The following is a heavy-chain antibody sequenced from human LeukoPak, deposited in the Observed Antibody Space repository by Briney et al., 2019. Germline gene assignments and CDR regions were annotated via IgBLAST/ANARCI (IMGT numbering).Heavy chain of an antibody. V-gene: IGHV3-23*01. CDR1: GFTFSSYA. Sequence: GGSLRLSCAVSGFTFSSYAMSWVRQAPGKGLEWVSAISGSGENTYYADSVKGRFSISRDNSKNTLYLQMNSLRDEDTAMYFCAKYFYSVDDFRPGRRYFDFWGQGTLVTVSS. D-gene: IGHD3/OR15-3a*01. CDR2: ISGSGENT. J-gene: IGHJ4*02. CDR3: AKYFYSVDDFRPGRRYFDF.